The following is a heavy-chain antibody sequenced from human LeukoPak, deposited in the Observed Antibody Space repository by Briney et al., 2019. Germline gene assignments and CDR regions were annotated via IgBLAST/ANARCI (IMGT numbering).Heavy chain of an antibody. Sequence: PSETLSLTCTVSGGSISSGSYYWSWIRQPAGKGLEWVGRIYTSGSTNYNPSLKSRVTISVDTSKNQFSLKLSSVTAADTAVYYCASFAYSGYYFDYWGQGTLVTVSS. J-gene: IGHJ4*02. CDR1: GGSISSGSYY. CDR3: ASFAYSGYYFDY. D-gene: IGHD2-15*01. CDR2: IYTSGST. V-gene: IGHV4-61*02.